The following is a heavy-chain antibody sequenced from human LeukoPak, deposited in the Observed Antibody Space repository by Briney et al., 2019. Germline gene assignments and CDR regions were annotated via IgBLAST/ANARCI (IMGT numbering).Heavy chain of an antibody. V-gene: IGHV3-7*03. CDR2: INQEGSER. CDR3: GRAMTD. Sequence: PGRSHRLSCPPSGFTFTSYSMHWARQPPGKGLEWVANINQEGSERYNMDSAKDRFSISRDNAKNSLFLQMDSLRAEDTAVYYCGRAMTDWGQGILVTVSS. D-gene: IGHD2-21*02. J-gene: IGHJ4*02. CDR1: GFTFTSYS.